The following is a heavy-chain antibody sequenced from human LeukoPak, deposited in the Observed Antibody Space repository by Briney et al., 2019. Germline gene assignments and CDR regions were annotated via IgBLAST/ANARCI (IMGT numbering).Heavy chain of an antibody. CDR1: GFTFDDYA. V-gene: IGHV3-9*01. J-gene: IGHJ2*01. Sequence: PRGSLRLSCAASGFTFDDYAMHWVRQAPGKGLEWVSGISWNSGSIGYADSVKGRFTISRDNAKNSLYLQMNSLRAEDTALYYCAKDISHYYDSSGYYSGWYFDLWGRGTLVTVSS. D-gene: IGHD3-22*01. CDR2: ISWNSGSI. CDR3: AKDISHYYDSSGYYSGWYFDL.